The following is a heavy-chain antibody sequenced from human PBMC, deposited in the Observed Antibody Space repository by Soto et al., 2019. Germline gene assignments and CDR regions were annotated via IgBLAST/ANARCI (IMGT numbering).Heavy chain of an antibody. CDR1: GFTVSSNY. V-gene: IGHV3-53*04. J-gene: IGHJ3*02. Sequence: EVQLVESGGGLVQPGGSLRLSCAASGFTVSSNYMSWVRQAPGKGLEWVSVIYSGGSTYYADSVKGRFTISRHNSKNTLDLQMNSLRAEDTAVYYCARGRSSSPKDAFDIWGQGTMVTVSS. CDR2: IYSGGST. CDR3: ARGRSSSPKDAFDI. D-gene: IGHD6-6*01.